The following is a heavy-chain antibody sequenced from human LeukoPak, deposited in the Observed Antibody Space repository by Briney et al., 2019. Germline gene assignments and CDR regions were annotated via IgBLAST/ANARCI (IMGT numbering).Heavy chain of an antibody. Sequence: SETLSLTCTVSGGSISSSSYYWGWIRQPPGKGLEWIGSIYYGGSTYYNPSLKSRVTISVDTSKNQFSLKLSSVTAADTAVYYCAREGKGLPFDYWGQGTLVTVSS. D-gene: IGHD5/OR15-5a*01. CDR3: AREGKGLPFDY. CDR2: IYYGGST. J-gene: IGHJ4*02. CDR1: GGSISSSSYY. V-gene: IGHV4-39*07.